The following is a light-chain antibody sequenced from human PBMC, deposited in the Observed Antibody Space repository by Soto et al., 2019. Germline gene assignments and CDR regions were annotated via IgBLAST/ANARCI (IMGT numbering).Light chain of an antibody. CDR3: CSYAGSYTLVI. J-gene: IGLJ2*01. CDR2: DVT. Sequence: QSALTQPRSVSGSPGQSVTISCTGTSRDVGGYDYVSWYQQHPGEAPKLIIYDVTERPSGVPDRFSGSRSGNTGSLTISGLQAEEEAEYHCCSYAGSYTLVIFGGGTKLTVL. V-gene: IGLV2-11*01. CDR1: SRDVGGYDY.